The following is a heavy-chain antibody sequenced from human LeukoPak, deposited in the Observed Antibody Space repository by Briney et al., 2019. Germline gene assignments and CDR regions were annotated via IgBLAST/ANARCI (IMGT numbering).Heavy chain of an antibody. J-gene: IGHJ5*02. CDR2: ISYDGSNK. CDR3: AKGGVPKGYCSSTSCYFEDWFDP. Sequence: GGSLRLSCAAPGFTFSSYAMHWVRQAPGKGLEWVAVISYDGSNKYYADSVKGRFTISRDNSKNTLYLQMNSLRAEDTAVYYCAKGGVPKGYCSSTSCYFEDWFDPWGQGTLVTVSS. V-gene: IGHV3-30-3*01. CDR1: GFTFSSYA. D-gene: IGHD2-2*01.